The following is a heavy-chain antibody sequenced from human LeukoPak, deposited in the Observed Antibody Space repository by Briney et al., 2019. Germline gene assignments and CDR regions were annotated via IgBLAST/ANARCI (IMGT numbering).Heavy chain of an antibody. Sequence: ASVKVSCKASGGTFSSYAISWVRQAPGQGLEWMGRIIPIFGTANYAQKFQGRVTITTDESTSTAYMGLSSLRSEDTAVYYCARERCSGGSCYSGLKNYFDYWGQGTLVTVSS. D-gene: IGHD2-15*01. CDR2: IIPIFGTA. CDR3: ARERCSGGSCYSGLKNYFDY. CDR1: GGTFSSYA. J-gene: IGHJ4*02. V-gene: IGHV1-69*05.